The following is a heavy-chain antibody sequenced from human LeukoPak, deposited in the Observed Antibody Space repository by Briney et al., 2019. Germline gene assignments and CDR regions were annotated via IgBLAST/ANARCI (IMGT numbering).Heavy chain of an antibody. J-gene: IGHJ4*02. V-gene: IGHV4-34*01. D-gene: IGHD5-18*01. Sequence: SETLSLTCAVYGGSFSGYYWSWIRQPPGKGLEWIGSIYYSGSTYYNPSLKSRVTISVDTSKNQFSLKLSSVTAADTAVYYCARIRGLRLDYWGQGTLVTVSS. CDR3: ARIRGLRLDY. CDR1: GGSFSGYY. CDR2: IYYSGST.